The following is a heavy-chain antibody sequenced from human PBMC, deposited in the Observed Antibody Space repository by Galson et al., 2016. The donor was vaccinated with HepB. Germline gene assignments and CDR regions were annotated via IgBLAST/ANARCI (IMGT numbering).Heavy chain of an antibody. Sequence: SETLSLTCTVSGDSVSSANYYWSWIRQPPGEGLEWIGYIYYTGSANSNPSLKSRFTISVDPSKNQFSLKLTSVTAADTAVYYCATGRHYYGSEHWGQGILVTVSS. V-gene: IGHV4-61*01. CDR3: ATGRHYYGSEH. D-gene: IGHD3-10*01. CDR1: GDSVSSANYY. J-gene: IGHJ4*02. CDR2: IYYTGSA.